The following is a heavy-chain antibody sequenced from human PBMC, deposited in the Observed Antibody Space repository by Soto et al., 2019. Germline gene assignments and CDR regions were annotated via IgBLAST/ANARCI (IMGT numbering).Heavy chain of an antibody. D-gene: IGHD3-22*01. J-gene: IGHJ4*02. V-gene: IGHV3-74*01. CDR3: AADSPHDGNVAGEY. CDR2: INGDGSET. Sequence: GWSLRLSCAASGFTFTTHWMHWVRQVPEKGPAWVARINGDGSETTYADSVRGRLTIFRDNAKNILYLQLNNLRVEDTAVYYCAADSPHDGNVAGEYWGEGTLVTVSS. CDR1: GFTFTTHW.